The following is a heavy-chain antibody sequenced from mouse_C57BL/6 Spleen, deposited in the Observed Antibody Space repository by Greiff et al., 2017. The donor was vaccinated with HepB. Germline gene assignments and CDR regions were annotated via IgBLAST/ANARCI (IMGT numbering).Heavy chain of an antibody. D-gene: IGHD1-1*01. J-gene: IGHJ4*01. CDR1: GFTFSDYG. CDR2: ISSGSSTI. V-gene: IGHV5-17*01. Sequence: EVQRVESGGGLVKPGGSLKLSCAASGFTFSDYGMHWVRQAPEKGLEWVAYISSGSSTIYYADTVKGRFTISRDNAKNTLFLQMTSLRSEDTAMYYCARPGDYYYGSRNAMDYWGQGTSVTVSS. CDR3: ARPGDYYYGSRNAMDY.